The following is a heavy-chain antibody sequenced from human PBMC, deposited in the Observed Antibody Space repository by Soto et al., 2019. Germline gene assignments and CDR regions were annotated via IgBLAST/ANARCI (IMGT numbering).Heavy chain of an antibody. CDR3: AIQLGYSSSWYTSYYYYYGMDV. CDR1: GYTFTGYY. Sequence: ASVKVSCKASGYTFTGYYMHWVRQAPGQGLEWMGWINPNSGGTNYAQKFQGWVTMTRDTSISTAYMELSRLRSDDTAVYYCAIQLGYSSSWYTSYYYYYGMDVWGQGTTVTVSS. J-gene: IGHJ6*02. D-gene: IGHD6-13*01. V-gene: IGHV1-2*04. CDR2: INPNSGGT.